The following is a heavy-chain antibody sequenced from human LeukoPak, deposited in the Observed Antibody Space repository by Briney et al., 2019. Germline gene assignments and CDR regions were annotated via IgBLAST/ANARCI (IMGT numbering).Heavy chain of an antibody. Sequence: GASLKISSKGSGYSFTSYWIGWVRQMPGKGLEWMGIIYPGDSDTRYSPSFQGQVTISADKSISTAYLQWSSLKASDTAMYYCARAVCSSSCPEYFQHWGQGTLVTVSS. V-gene: IGHV5-51*01. J-gene: IGHJ1*01. D-gene: IGHD6-13*01. CDR3: ARAVCSSSCPEYFQH. CDR2: IYPGDSDT. CDR1: GYSFTSYW.